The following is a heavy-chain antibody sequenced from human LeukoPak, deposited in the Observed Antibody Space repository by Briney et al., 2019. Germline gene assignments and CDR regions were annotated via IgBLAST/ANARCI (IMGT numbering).Heavy chain of an antibody. V-gene: IGHV3-66*01. CDR3: AREIAVAGPGWFDP. CDR2: IYSGGST. Sequence: GGSLRLSCAASGFTVSSNYMSWVRQAPGKGLEWVSVIYSGGSTYYADSVKGRFTISRDNSKNTLYLQMNSLRAEDTAVYYCAREIAVAGPGWFDPWGQGTLVTVSS. CDR1: GFTVSSNY. J-gene: IGHJ5*02. D-gene: IGHD6-19*01.